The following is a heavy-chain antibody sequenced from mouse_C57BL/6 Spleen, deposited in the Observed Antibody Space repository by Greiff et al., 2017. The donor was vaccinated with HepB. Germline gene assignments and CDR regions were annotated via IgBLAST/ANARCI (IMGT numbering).Heavy chain of an antibody. CDR2: INPYNGDT. CDR3: ARSTMVTVNYAMDY. D-gene: IGHD2-2*01. J-gene: IGHJ4*01. V-gene: IGHV1-20*01. CDR1: GYSFTGYF. Sequence: EVQLQQSGPELVKPGDSVKISCKASGYSFTGYFMNWVMQSHGKSLEWIGRINPYNGDTFYNQKFKGKATLTVDKSSSTAHMELRSLTSEDAAVYYGARSTMVTVNYAMDYWGQGTSVTVSS.